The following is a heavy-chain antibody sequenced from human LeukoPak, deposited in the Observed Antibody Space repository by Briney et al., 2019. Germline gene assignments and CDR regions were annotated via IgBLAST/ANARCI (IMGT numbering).Heavy chain of an antibody. D-gene: IGHD3-22*01. V-gene: IGHV3-48*03. Sequence: GALRLSRAVSEVTLCSYEMQWVRPAPGKRLQWISYICTSGSIMYYADSVKRRFTISRDNAKNSLYLQMNSRRAEDTAVYYCARGGDYDKPRAAFDIWGQGTMVTVSS. CDR1: EVTLCSYE. CDR2: ICTSGSIM. J-gene: IGHJ3*02. CDR3: ARGGDYDKPRAAFDI.